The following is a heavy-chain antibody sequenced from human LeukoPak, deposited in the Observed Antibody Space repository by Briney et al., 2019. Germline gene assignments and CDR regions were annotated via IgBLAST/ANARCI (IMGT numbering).Heavy chain of an antibody. CDR2: IYYSGST. D-gene: IGHD1-7*01. Sequence: PSETLSLTCTVSGGSISSYYWSWIRRPPGKGLEWIGYIYYSGSTNYNPSLKSRVTISVDTSKNQFSLKLSSVTAADTAVYYCARGEGITGTNAWFDPWGQGTLVTVSS. V-gene: IGHV4-59*01. CDR3: ARGEGITGTNAWFDP. J-gene: IGHJ5*02. CDR1: GGSISSYY.